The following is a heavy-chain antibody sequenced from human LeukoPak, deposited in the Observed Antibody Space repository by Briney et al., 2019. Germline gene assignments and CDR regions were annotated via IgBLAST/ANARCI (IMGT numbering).Heavy chain of an antibody. CDR3: AREFWYRFEI. Sequence: GGSLRLSCAASGFIFSDYYMSWIRQAPGKGLEFVAYISSDGTANYYADSVKGRFTISGDSAQNSVHLEITNLRAEDTAAYYCAREFWYRFEIWGQGTVVTVSS. V-gene: IGHV3-11*04. CDR1: GFIFSDYY. D-gene: IGHD6-13*01. CDR2: ISSDGTAN. J-gene: IGHJ4*02.